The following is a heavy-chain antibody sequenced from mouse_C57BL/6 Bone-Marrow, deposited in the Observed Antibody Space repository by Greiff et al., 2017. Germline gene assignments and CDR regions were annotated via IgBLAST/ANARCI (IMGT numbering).Heavy chain of an antibody. D-gene: IGHD1-1*01. CDR3: AMYYGRRFAY. CDR2: IYPGSGST. Sequence: QVQLQQPGAELVKPGASVKMSCKASGYTITSYWITWVKQRPGQGLEWIGDIYPGSGSTNYNEKFKSKATLTVDTSSSTSYMQLSCLTSEDSAVYYCAMYYGRRFAYWGQGTLVTVSA. V-gene: IGHV1-55*01. CDR1: GYTITSYW. J-gene: IGHJ3*01.